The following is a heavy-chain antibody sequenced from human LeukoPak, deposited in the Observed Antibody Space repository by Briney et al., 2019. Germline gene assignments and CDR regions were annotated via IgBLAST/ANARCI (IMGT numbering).Heavy chain of an antibody. CDR3: AREVAIGRAAMEGLLH. J-gene: IGHJ4*02. V-gene: IGHV7-4-1*02. CDR2: INTNTGNP. D-gene: IGHD5-18*01. Sequence: ASVKVSCKASGYTFTSYAMNWVRQAPGQGLEWMGWINTNTGNPAYAQGFTGRFVFSLDTSVSTAYLQISSLKADDTAVYYCAREVAIGRAAMEGLLHWGQGTLVTVSS. CDR1: GYTFTSYA.